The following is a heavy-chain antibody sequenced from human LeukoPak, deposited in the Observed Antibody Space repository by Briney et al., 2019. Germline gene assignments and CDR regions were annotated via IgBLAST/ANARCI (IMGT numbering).Heavy chain of an antibody. Sequence: SETLSLTCAVYGGSFSGYYWSWIRQPPGKGLEWIGEINHSGSTNYNPSLQSRVTISVDTSKNQFSLKLSSVTAADTAVYYCARGGGDTGYGAFDYWGQGTLVTVSS. CDR2: INHSGST. J-gene: IGHJ4*02. D-gene: IGHD4-17*01. V-gene: IGHV4-34*01. CDR1: GGSFSGYY. CDR3: ARGGGDTGYGAFDY.